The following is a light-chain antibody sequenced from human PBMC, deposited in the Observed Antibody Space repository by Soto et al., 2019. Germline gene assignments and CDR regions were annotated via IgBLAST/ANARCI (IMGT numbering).Light chain of an antibody. CDR1: ISDVGGYQY. J-gene: IGLJ2*01. CDR2: DVG. CDR3: SSYTSDFTIV. Sequence: QSALTQPASVSGSPGQSITISCTGTISDVGGYQYVSWFQQHPGKAPKLMIYDVGDRPSGVSSRFSGSKSGNTASLTISGLQAEDEADYYCSSYTSDFTIVFGGGTKLTVL. V-gene: IGLV2-14*03.